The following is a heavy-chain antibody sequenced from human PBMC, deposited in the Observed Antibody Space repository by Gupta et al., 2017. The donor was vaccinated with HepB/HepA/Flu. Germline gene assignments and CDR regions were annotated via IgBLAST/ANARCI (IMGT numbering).Heavy chain of an antibody. CDR2: IYYSGST. Sequence: QLQLQESGPGLVKPSETLSLTCTVSGGSISSSSYYWGWIRQPPGKGLEWIGSIYYSGSTYYNPSLKSRVTISVDTSKNQFSLKLSSVTAADTAVYYCARHDCSSTSCYIGARGFDPWGQGTLVTVSS. CDR3: ARHDCSSTSCYIGARGFDP. J-gene: IGHJ5*02. D-gene: IGHD2-2*02. V-gene: IGHV4-39*01. CDR1: GGSISSSSYY.